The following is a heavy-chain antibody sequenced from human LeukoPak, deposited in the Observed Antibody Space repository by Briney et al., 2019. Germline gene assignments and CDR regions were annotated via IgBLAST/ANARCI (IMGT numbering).Heavy chain of an antibody. D-gene: IGHD2-15*01. CDR2: IIPIFGTA. J-gene: IGHJ6*04. CDR1: GGTFSRYA. V-gene: IGHV1-69*13. CDR3: AREEGYCSGGSCYSAYYYGMDV. Sequence: SVKVSCKASGGTFSRYAISWVRQAPGQGLEWMGGIIPIFGTANYAQKFQGRVTITADESTSTAYMELSSLRSEDTAVYYCAREEGYCSGGSCYSAYYYGMDVWGKGTTVTVSS.